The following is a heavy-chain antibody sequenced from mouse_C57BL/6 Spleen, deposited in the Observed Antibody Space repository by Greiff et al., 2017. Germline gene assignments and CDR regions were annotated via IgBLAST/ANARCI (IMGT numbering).Heavy chain of an antibody. V-gene: IGHV3-1*01. Sequence: EVQLQESGPGMVKPSQSLSLTCTVTGYSITSGYDWHWIRHFPGNKLEWMGYISYSGSTNYNPSLKSRISITHDTSKNHFFLKLNSVTTEDTATYYCARGNDGYYFDYWGQGTTLTVSS. CDR2: ISYSGST. J-gene: IGHJ2*01. D-gene: IGHD2-3*01. CDR3: ARGNDGYYFDY. CDR1: GYSITSGYD.